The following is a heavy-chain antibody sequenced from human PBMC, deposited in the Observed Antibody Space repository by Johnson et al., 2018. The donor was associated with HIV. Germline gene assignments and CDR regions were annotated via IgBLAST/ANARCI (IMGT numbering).Heavy chain of an antibody. CDR2: ISSSTNTI. J-gene: IGHJ3*01. CDR1: GFTFSDYY. Sequence: QVQVVESGGGLVKPGGSLRLSCAASGFTFSDYYMSWIRQAPGKGLEWVSYISSSTNTIYYAASVKGRFTISRDHPKNSLALQMNSLRAEDTAVYYCVRDAFDYRDASGRFGGAGFDLWGQGTVVTVSS. V-gene: IGHV3-11*04. CDR3: VRDAFDYRDASGRFGGAGFDL. D-gene: IGHD3-16*01.